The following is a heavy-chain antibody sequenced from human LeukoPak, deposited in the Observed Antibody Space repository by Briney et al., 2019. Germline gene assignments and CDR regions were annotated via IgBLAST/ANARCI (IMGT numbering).Heavy chain of an antibody. CDR1: GGSISSSSYY. Sequence: PSETLSLTCTVSGGSISSSSYYWGWLRQPPGKGLEWIGSIYYSGSTYYNPSLKSRVTISVDTSKNQFSLKLSSVTAADTAVYYCARVFYYDSSGYFYYFDYWGQGTLVTVSS. V-gene: IGHV4-39*07. CDR3: ARVFYYDSSGYFYYFDY. D-gene: IGHD3-22*01. CDR2: IYYSGST. J-gene: IGHJ4*02.